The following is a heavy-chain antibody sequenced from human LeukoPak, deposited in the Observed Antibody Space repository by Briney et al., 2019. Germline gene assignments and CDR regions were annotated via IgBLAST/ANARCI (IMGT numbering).Heavy chain of an antibody. Sequence: SETLSLTCTVSGGSISSISYYWGWIRQPPGEGLEWIGSISYSGSTYYNPSLKSRVAISVATSKNQLSLKLSSVTAADTAVYYCARGPRVGRGRPGRSPSGYCSGGSCSHTWFDPWGQGTLVTVSS. J-gene: IGHJ5*02. D-gene: IGHD2-15*01. CDR1: GGSISSISYY. CDR2: ISYSGST. V-gene: IGHV4-39*01. CDR3: ARGPRVGRGRPGRSPSGYCSGGSCSHTWFDP.